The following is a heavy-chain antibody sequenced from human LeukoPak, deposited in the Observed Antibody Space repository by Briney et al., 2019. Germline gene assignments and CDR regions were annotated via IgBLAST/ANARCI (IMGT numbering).Heavy chain of an antibody. V-gene: IGHV3-7*05. CDR1: GFTFKSYW. CDR2: IKEDGSEK. Sequence: PGGSLRLSCAASGFTFKSYWMNWVRQAPGKGLEWVAHIKEDGSEKYYVDSVKGRFTISRDNAKNSLYLQMNSLRADDTAVYYCARAGYTYTWPPSYYYGKDVWGQGTTVTASS. D-gene: IGHD2-2*02. CDR3: ARAGYTYTWPPSYYYGKDV. J-gene: IGHJ6*02.